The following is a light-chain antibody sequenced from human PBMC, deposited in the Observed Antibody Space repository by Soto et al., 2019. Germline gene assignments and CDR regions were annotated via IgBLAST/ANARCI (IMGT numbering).Light chain of an antibody. J-gene: IGKJ1*01. CDR1: ESVSSSY. Sequence: EVVLTQSPGTLSLSPGERATLSCRASESVSSSYLAWYQQKPGQAPRLLIYGASSRATGIPDRFSGSGSGTDFTLTIPRLEPEDFAVYYCLQYGSSVWTFGQGTKV. CDR2: GAS. CDR3: LQYGSSVWT. V-gene: IGKV3-20*01.